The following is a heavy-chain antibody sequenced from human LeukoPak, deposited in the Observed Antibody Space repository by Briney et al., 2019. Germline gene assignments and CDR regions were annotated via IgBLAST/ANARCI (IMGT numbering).Heavy chain of an antibody. CDR3: ARRASIFGVVTRMYYFDY. D-gene: IGHD3-3*01. CDR1: GGSISSSSYS. CDR2: IYYSGST. J-gene: IGHJ4*02. Sequence: PSETLSLTCTVSGGSISSSSYSWGWIRQPPGKGLEWIGSIYYSGSTYYNPSLKSRVTISVDTSKNQFSLKPSSVTAADTAVYYCARRASIFGVVTRMYYFDYWGQGTLVTVSS. V-gene: IGHV4-39*01.